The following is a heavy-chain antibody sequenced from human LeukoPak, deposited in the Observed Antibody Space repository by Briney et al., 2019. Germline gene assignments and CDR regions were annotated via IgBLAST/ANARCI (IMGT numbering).Heavy chain of an antibody. J-gene: IGHJ6*03. CDR3: ARKRGYCSGGSCSPYYYYYYMDV. CDR2: INHSGST. D-gene: IGHD2-15*01. V-gene: IGHV4-34*01. Sequence: SETLSLTCAVYGGSFSGYYWSWIRQPPGKGLEWIGEINHSGSTNYNPSLKSRVTISVDTSKNQFSLKLSSVSAADTAVYYCARKRGYCSGGSCSPYYYYYYMDVWGKGTTVTVSS. CDR1: GGSFSGYY.